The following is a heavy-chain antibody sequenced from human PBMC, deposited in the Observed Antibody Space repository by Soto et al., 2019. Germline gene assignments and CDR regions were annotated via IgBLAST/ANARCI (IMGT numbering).Heavy chain of an antibody. CDR3: ARAGALGAVAVDY. D-gene: IGHD6-19*01. J-gene: IGHJ4*02. CDR1: GGSISSGGYS. Sequence: QLQLQESGSGLVKPSQTLSLTCAVSGGSISSGGYSWSWIRQPPGKGLEWIGYIYHSGSTYYNPSLKSRVTIPVDRSKNQSSLKLSSVIAADTAVYYCARAGALGAVAVDYWGQGTLVTVSS. V-gene: IGHV4-30-2*01. CDR2: IYHSGST.